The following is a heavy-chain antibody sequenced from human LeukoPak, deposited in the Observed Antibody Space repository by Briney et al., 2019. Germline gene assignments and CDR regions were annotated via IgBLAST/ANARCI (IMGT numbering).Heavy chain of an antibody. CDR1: GGSISSGGYS. V-gene: IGHV4-31*03. J-gene: IGHJ4*02. D-gene: IGHD3-9*01. Sequence: SETSSLTCTVSGGSISSGGYSWSWIRQHPGKGLEWIGYIYYSGSTYYNPSLKSRVTISVDTSKNQFSLKLSSVTAADTAVYYCARHSALQGLTRFDYWGQGTLVTVSS. CDR3: ARHSALQGLTRFDY. CDR2: IYYSGST.